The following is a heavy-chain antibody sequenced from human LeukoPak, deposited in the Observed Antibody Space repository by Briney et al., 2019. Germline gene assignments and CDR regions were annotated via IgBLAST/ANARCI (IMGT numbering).Heavy chain of an antibody. CDR3: ARDQHYYGSGSYRQNWFDP. Sequence: SETLSLTCAVYGGSFSGYYWSWIRQPPGKGLEWIGEINHSGSTNYNPSLKSRVTISVDTSKNQFSLKLSSVTAADTAVYYCARDQHYYGSGSYRQNWFDPWGQGTLVTVSS. D-gene: IGHD3-10*01. CDR2: INHSGST. V-gene: IGHV4-34*01. J-gene: IGHJ5*02. CDR1: GGSFSGYY.